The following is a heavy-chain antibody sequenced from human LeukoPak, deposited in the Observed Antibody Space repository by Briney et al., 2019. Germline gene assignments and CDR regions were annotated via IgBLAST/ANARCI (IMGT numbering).Heavy chain of an antibody. Sequence: GASVKVSCKASGYTFTSYYMHWVRQAPGQGLEWMGIINPSGGSTSYAQKFQGRVTMTRDMSTSTVYMELSSLRSEDTAVYYCARTLRFLEWLPIPIDYWGQGTLVAVSS. D-gene: IGHD3-3*01. J-gene: IGHJ4*02. CDR2: INPSGGST. V-gene: IGHV1-46*01. CDR3: ARTLRFLEWLPIPIDY. CDR1: GYTFTSYY.